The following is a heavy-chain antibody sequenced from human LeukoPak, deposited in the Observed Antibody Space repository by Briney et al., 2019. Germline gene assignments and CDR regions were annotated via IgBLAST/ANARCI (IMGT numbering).Heavy chain of an antibody. CDR2: ISADNGNT. CDR1: GYTFTSYG. CDR3: ARGSRHYYDSSGYYYLAFDY. V-gene: IGHV1-18*01. J-gene: IGHJ4*02. Sequence: GASVKVSCKASGYTFTSYGISWVRQAPGQGLEWMGWISADNGNTNYAQKLQGRVTMTTDTSTSTAYMELRSLRSDDTAVYYCARGSRHYYDSSGYYYLAFDYWGQGTLVTVSS. D-gene: IGHD3-22*01.